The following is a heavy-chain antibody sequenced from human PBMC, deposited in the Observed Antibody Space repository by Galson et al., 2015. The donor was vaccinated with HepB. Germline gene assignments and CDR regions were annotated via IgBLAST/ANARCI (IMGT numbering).Heavy chain of an antibody. CDR2: IRYDGSNK. Sequence: SLRLSCAASGFTFSSYGMHWVRQAPGKGLEWVAFIRYDGSNKYYADSVKGRFTISRDDSKNTLYLQMNSLRAEDTAVYYCAKDRVGGSLSRYGLGLGYWGQGTLVTVSS. V-gene: IGHV3-30*02. J-gene: IGHJ4*02. CDR1: GFTFSSYG. D-gene: IGHD3/OR15-3a*01. CDR3: AKDRVGGSLSRYGLGLGY.